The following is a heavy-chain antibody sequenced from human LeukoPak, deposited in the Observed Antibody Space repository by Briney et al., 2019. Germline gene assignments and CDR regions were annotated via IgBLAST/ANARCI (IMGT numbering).Heavy chain of an antibody. CDR2: LSLDEITQ. CDR3: ARDLIAVVGVADY. V-gene: IGHV3-30*04. J-gene: IGHJ4*02. D-gene: IGHD1-26*01. CDR1: GFTFSSYT. Sequence: GGSLRLSCAASGFTFSSYTMHWVRQAPGKGLEWVAVLSLDEITQYYADSVKGRFTISRDNAKNSLYLQMNSLRADDTAVYYCARDLIAVVGVADYWGQGTLVTVSS.